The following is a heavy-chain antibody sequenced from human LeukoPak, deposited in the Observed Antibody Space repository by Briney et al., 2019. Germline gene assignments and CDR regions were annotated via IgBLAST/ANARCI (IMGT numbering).Heavy chain of an antibody. V-gene: IGHV3-7*01. D-gene: IGHD1-26*01. CDR1: GFTFSGYW. CDR3: AREGWDLNALDI. J-gene: IGHJ3*02. Sequence: GGSLRLSCAASGFTFSGYWMSWVRQAPGKGLEWVANIKQDESEKYYVDSVKGRFTISRDNAKNSLFLQMNSLRAEDSAIYYCAREGWDLNALDIWGQGTMVTVSP. CDR2: IKQDESEK.